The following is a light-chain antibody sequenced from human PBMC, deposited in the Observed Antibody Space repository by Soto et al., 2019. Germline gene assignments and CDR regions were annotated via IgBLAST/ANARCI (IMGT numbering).Light chain of an antibody. CDR2: DNW. J-gene: IGLJ2*01. Sequence: QSVLTQPPSVSGAPGQRVTISCTGSSSGAGSVNNVHWYQQRPGTAPKLLIYDNWERPSGVPDRFSGSKSGISASLAITGLQAEDEADYYCQSYDSGLGGYVIFGGGTKVTVL. V-gene: IGLV1-40*01. CDR3: QSYDSGLGGYVI. CDR1: SSGAGSVNN.